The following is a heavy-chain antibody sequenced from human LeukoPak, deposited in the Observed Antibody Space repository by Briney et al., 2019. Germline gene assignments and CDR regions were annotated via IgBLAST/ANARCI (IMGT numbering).Heavy chain of an antibody. CDR2: INPSGGST. J-gene: IGHJ4*02. V-gene: IGHV1-46*01. CDR3: ASNRYDILTGYYTPFDY. D-gene: IGHD3-9*01. CDR1: GYTFTSYY. Sequence: ASVKVSCKASGYTFTSYYMHWVRQAPGQGLEWMGIINPSGGSTSYAQKFQGRVTMTRDMSTSTVYMELSSLRSEDTAVYYCASNRYDILTGYYTPFDYWGQGTLVTVSS.